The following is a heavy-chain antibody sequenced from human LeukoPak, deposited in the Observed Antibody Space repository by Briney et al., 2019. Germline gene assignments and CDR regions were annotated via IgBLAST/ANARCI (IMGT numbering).Heavy chain of an antibody. CDR1: GGSISSSSYY. Sequence: PSETLSLTCTVSGGSISSSSYYWGWIRQPPGKGLEWIANIYHSGNTYYNPPLKSRVTISVDTSKNQFSLKLSSVTAADTAVYYCARKEEINYYDSSGYLRPSGAFDTWGQGTMVTVSS. J-gene: IGHJ3*02. CDR3: ARKEEINYYDSSGYLRPSGAFDT. CDR2: IYHSGNT. D-gene: IGHD3-22*01. V-gene: IGHV4-39*07.